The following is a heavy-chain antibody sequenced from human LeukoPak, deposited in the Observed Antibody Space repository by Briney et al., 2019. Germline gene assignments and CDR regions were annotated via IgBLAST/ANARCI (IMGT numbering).Heavy chain of an antibody. CDR1: GGTFSNYA. J-gene: IGHJ4*02. CDR3: ARVWGQGSSGYYPF. V-gene: IGHV1-69*13. D-gene: IGHD3-22*01. CDR2: IIPLFGTA. Sequence: SVKVSCKASGGTFSNYAISWVRQAPGHGLDWIGGIIPLFGTAHYAQKFQGRVTTTADESTSTVYMELNSLTSDDTAVYYCARVWGQGSSGYYPFWGQGTLVTVSS.